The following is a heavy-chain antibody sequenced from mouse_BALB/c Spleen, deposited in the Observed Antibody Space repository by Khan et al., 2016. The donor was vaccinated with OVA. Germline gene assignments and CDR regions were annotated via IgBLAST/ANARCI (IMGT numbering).Heavy chain of an antibody. J-gene: IGHJ2*01. Sequence: VQLQQSGAELVKPGASVKLSCTASGFNIKDTYMHWVKQRPEPGLEWIGRIDPANGNTKYDPKLQGKATITADTSSNPAYLQLSCLTTEDTAVYDCARLNAWGQGTTLTVSS. CDR2: IDPANGNT. CDR1: GFNIKDTY. V-gene: IGHV14-3*02. CDR3: ARLNA.